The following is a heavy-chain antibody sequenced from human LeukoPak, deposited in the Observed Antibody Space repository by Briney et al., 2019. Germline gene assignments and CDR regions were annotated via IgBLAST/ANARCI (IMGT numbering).Heavy chain of an antibody. J-gene: IGHJ4*02. CDR1: GFIFSNYG. CDR2: FWSDGRQK. CDR3: ARDDDGSGKYGQLY. D-gene: IGHD3-10*01. V-gene: IGHV3-33*01. Sequence: PGSSLRLSCAASGFIFSNYGFHWVRQAPGKGLEWVAVFWSDGRQKYYVDSVKGRFTVSRDTSKKTVYLQMNSLRSEDTAVYYCARDDDGSGKYGQLYWGQGTLVTVSS.